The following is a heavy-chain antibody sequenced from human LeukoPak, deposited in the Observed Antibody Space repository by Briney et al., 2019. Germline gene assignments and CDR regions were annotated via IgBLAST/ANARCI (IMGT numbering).Heavy chain of an antibody. D-gene: IGHD4-17*01. CDR3: ARKTVFTGVDY. CDR1: GGSFSGYY. V-gene: IGHV4-34*01. J-gene: IGHJ4*02. Sequence: SETLSLTCAVYGGSFSGYYWSWIRQPPGKGLEWIGEINHSGNTGYNPSLKSRVTISVDTSKNQFSLKLSSVTAADTAVYYCARKTVFTGVDYWGQGILVTVSS. CDR2: INHSGNT.